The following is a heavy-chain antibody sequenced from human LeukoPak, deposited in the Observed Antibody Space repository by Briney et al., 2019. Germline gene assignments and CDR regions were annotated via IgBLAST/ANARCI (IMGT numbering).Heavy chain of an antibody. CDR3: ARADGYNPGGYYYYMDV. CDR2: INHSGST. J-gene: IGHJ6*03. CDR1: GGSFSGYY. D-gene: IGHD5-24*01. V-gene: IGHV4-34*01. Sequence: PSETLSLTCAVYGGSFSGYYWSWIRQPPGKGLEWIGEINHSGSTNYNPSLKSRVTISVDTSKNQFSLKLSSVTAADTAVYYCARADGYNPGGYYYYMDVWGKGTTVTVSS.